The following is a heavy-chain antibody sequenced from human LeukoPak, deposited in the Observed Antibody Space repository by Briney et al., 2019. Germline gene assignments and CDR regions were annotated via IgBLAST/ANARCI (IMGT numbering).Heavy chain of an antibody. D-gene: IGHD3-10*01. V-gene: IGHV3-66*02. J-gene: IGHJ4*02. CDR3: ARNLMVRGVIITAFDY. CDR1: GFTVSSNY. Sequence: GGSLRLSCAASGFTVSSNYMSWVRQAPGKGPEWVSVIYSGGSTYYADSVKGRFTISRDNSKNTLYLQMNSLRAEDTAVYYCARNLMVRGVIITAFDYWGQGTLVTVSS. CDR2: IYSGGST.